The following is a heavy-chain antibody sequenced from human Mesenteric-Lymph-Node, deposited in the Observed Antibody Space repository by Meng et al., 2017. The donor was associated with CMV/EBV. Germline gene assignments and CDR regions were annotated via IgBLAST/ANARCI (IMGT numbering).Heavy chain of an antibody. CDR2: IIPILGIA. V-gene: IGHV1-69*02. Sequence: SVQVSCKASGGTFSSYTISWVRQSPGQGLEWMGRIIPILGIANYAQKSQGRVTITADKYTSTAYMELSSLRSEDTAVYYCASPTLQLERPDWFAGYYYGMDVWGQGTTVTVSS. D-gene: IGHD1-1*01. CDR3: ASPTLQLERPDWFAGYYYGMDV. CDR1: GGTFSSYT. J-gene: IGHJ6*02.